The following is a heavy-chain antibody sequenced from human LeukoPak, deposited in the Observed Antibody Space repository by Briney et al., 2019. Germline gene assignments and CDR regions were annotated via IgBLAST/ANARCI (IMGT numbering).Heavy chain of an antibody. CDR2: ISSSSSYI. J-gene: IGHJ1*01. CDR3: ARTPDCGGDCYLFQH. V-gene: IGHV3-21*01. Sequence: GGSLRLSCAASGFTFSSYSMRWVRQAPGKGLEWVSSISSSSSYIYYADSVKGRFTISRDNAKNSLYLQMNSLRAEDTAVYYCARTPDCGGDCYLFQHWGQGTLVTVSS. D-gene: IGHD2-21*02. CDR1: GFTFSSYS.